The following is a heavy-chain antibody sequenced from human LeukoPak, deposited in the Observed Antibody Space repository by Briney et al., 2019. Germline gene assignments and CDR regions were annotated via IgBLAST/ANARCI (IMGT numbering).Heavy chain of an antibody. CDR3: ARDRHYYDSSGYLDY. CDR2: ISSSSSYI. Sequence: GGSLRLSCAASGFTFSSYSMNWVRQAPGEGLEWVSSISSSSSYIYYADSVKGRFTISRDNAKNPLYLQMNSLRAEDTAVYYCARDRHYYDSSGYLDYWAREPWSPSPQ. D-gene: IGHD3-22*01. V-gene: IGHV3-21*01. CDR1: GFTFSSYS. J-gene: IGHJ4*02.